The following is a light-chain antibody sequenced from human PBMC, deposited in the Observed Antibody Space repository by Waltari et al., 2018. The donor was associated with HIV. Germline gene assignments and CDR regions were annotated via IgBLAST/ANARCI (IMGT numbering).Light chain of an antibody. V-gene: IGLV3-1*01. J-gene: IGLJ1*01. Sequence: SYELTQPPSVSVSPGQAATTPCSGAKLDDKYVCWYQQKPGRSPVLVIYQDDKRLSGIPDRFSGSNSGNTATLTISGTQTMDEADYYCQAWDSGTGVFGTGTTVTVL. CDR1: KLDDKY. CDR2: QDD. CDR3: QAWDSGTGV.